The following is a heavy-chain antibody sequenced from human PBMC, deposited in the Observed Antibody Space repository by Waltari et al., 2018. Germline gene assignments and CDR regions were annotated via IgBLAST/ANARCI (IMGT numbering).Heavy chain of an antibody. CDR1: GFTFDDYA. J-gene: IGHJ4*02. Sequence: EVQLVESGGGLVQPGRSLRLSCAASGFTFDDYAMNWVRQAPGKGLEWVSGISWNSGSIGYADSVKGRFTISRDNAKNSLYLQMNSLRAEDTALYYCAKGDFWSGYYTYFDYWGQGTLVTVSS. V-gene: IGHV3-9*01. D-gene: IGHD3-3*01. CDR2: ISWNSGSI. CDR3: AKGDFWSGYYTYFDY.